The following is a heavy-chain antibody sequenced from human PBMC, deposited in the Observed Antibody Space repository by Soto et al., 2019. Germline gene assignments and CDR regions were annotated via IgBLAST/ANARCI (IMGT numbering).Heavy chain of an antibody. J-gene: IGHJ4*02. CDR3: ATSYGSGYRAFDY. CDR2: VNPILSMS. Sequence: QVQLVQSGAEVKRPGSSVKVSCKASGDTFSFYSINWVRQAPGLGLEWMGRVNPILSMSNYAQRFQGRVTMTADKSTSTAYMELSGLRSEDMAMYYCATSYGSGYRAFDYWGQGALVTFSS. V-gene: IGHV1-69*04. D-gene: IGHD3-10*01. CDR1: GDTFSFYS.